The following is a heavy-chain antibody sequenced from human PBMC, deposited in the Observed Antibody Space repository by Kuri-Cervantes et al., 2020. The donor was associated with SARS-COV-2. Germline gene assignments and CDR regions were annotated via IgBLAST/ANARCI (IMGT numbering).Heavy chain of an antibody. CDR1: GWSFNAYW. CDR2: IKHSGST. V-gene: IGHV4-34*01. CDR3: ARGVPGF. J-gene: IGHJ4*02. Sequence: SETLSLTCAVYGWSFNAYWWSWVRQPPGTGLEWIGDIKHSGSTNCNPSLKSRVTISVDTSKNQFSLKLTSVTAADTAVYYCARGVPGFWGPGTLVTVSS.